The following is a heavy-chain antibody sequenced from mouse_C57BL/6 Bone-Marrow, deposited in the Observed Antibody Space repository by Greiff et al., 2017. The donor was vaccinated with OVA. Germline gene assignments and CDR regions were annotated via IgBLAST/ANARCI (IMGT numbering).Heavy chain of an antibody. D-gene: IGHD2-4*01. J-gene: IGHJ1*03. CDR2: ISNLAYSI. V-gene: IGHV5-15*01. CDR1: GFTFSDYG. Sequence: DVMLVESGGGLVQPGGSLKLSCAASGFTFSDYGMAWVRQAPRKGPEWVAFISNLAYSIYYADTVTGRFTISRENAKNTLYLEMSSLRSEDTAMYYCARQGIYYDYDVLYFDVWGTGTTVTVSS. CDR3: ARQGIYYDYDVLYFDV.